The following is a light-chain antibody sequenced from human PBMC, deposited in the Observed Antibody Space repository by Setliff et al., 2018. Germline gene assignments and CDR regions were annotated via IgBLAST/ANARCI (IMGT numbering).Light chain of an antibody. V-gene: IGLV1-47*01. CDR3: ATWDDSLSAYV. J-gene: IGLJ1*01. CDR1: TSNIGKNF. CDR2: RSN. Sequence: SVLTQPPSASGTPGQSVTISCSGSTSNIGKNFVYWYQQVPGTVPKLLIYRSNQRPSGVSDRFSGSKSGTSASLAISGLRSEDGADYYCATWDDSLSAYVFGTGTKVTVL.